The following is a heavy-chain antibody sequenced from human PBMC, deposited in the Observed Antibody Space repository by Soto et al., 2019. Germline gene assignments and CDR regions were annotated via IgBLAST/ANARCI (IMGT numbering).Heavy chain of an antibody. D-gene: IGHD6-6*01. CDR3: AKERIRLSSIAARPIY. V-gene: IGHV3-30*18. Sequence: QVQLVESGGGVVQPGRSLRLSCAASGFTFSSYGMHWVRQAPGKGLEWVAVISYDGSNKYYADSVKGRFTISRDNSKNTLYLQMNSLRAEDTAVYYCAKERIRLSSIAARPIYWGQGTLVTVSS. J-gene: IGHJ4*02. CDR2: ISYDGSNK. CDR1: GFTFSSYG.